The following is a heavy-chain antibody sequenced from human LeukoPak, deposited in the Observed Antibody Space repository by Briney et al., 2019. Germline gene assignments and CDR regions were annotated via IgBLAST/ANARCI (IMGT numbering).Heavy chain of an antibody. CDR2: INHSGST. Sequence: PSETLSLTCAVYGGSFSGYYWSWIRQPPGKGLEWIGEINHSGSTNYNPSLKSRGTISVDTSKNQFSLKLSSVTAADTAVYYCARAKAQDVLLWFGELLYYFDYWGQGTLVTVSS. CDR1: GGSFSGYY. D-gene: IGHD3-10*01. J-gene: IGHJ4*02. CDR3: ARAKAQDVLLWFGELLYYFDY. V-gene: IGHV4-34*01.